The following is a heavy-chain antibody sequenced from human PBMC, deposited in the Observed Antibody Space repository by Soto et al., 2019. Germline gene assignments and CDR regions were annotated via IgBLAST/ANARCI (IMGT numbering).Heavy chain of an antibody. CDR2: ISYDGSNK. D-gene: IGHD3-10*01. CDR1: GFTFSSYG. CDR3: AKVLYDGSGSPLANWFDP. Sequence: GGSLRLSCAASGFTFSSYGMHWVRQAPGKGLEWVAVISYDGSNKYYADSVKGRFTISGDNSKDTLYVQMNRLIAQDMAVYYCAKVLYDGSGSPLANWFDPWGQGTLVTVSS. V-gene: IGHV3-30*18. J-gene: IGHJ5*02.